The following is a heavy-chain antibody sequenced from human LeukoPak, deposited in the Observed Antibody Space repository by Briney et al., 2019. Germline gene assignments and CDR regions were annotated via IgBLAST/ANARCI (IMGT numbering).Heavy chain of an antibody. CDR3: ARHPAHARFDY. CDR2: IYYSGST. V-gene: IGHV4-39*01. Sequence: PSETLSLTCTGSVGSISSNFWCWVGIRQPPGKGLEGIGSIYYSGSTYYNPSLKSRVTISVDTYKNQLSLKLSSVTDADTDVYYCARHPAHARFDYWGQGTLVTVSS. J-gene: IGHJ4*02. CDR1: VGSISSNFWC. D-gene: IGHD2-2*01.